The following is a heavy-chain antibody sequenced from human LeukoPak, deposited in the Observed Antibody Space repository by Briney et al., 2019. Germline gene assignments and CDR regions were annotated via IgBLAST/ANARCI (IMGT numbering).Heavy chain of an antibody. J-gene: IGHJ4*02. CDR1: GFPLSSYG. CDR3: ARDIYASGIFYFDC. Sequence: GGSLRLSCAASGFPLSSYGMHWVRQAPGKGLQGVAVIWYDGSNEDYADSVKGRFTISRDNSNNTLYLRMNSLRAEDTAVYYCARDIYASGIFYFDCRGQRTLVTVSS. V-gene: IGHV3-33*01. D-gene: IGHD3-10*01. CDR2: IWYDGSNE.